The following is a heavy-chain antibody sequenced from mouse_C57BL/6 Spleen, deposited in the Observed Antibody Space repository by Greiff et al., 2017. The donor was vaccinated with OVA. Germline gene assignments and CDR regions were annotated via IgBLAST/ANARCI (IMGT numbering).Heavy chain of an antibody. CDR3: ARNPYGFYYAMDY. J-gene: IGHJ4*01. CDR2: INPNNGGT. CDR1: GYTFTDYN. D-gene: IGHD2-2*01. V-gene: IGHV1-22*01. Sequence: VQLQQSGPELVKPGASVKMSCKASGYTFTDYNMHWVKQSHGKSLEWIGYINPNNGGTSYNQKFKGKATLTVNKSSSTAYMELRSLTSEDSAVYYCARNPYGFYYAMDYWGQGTSVTVSS.